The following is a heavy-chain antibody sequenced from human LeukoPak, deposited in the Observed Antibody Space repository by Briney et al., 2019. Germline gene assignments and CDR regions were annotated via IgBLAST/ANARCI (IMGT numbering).Heavy chain of an antibody. CDR2: IYHSGST. J-gene: IGHJ1*01. D-gene: IGHD3-22*01. CDR3: ARGYDSSGYYLGNEYFQH. CDR1: GYSISSGYY. Sequence: SETLSLTCTVSGYSISSGYYWGWIRQPPGKGLEWIGSIYHSGSTYYNPSLKSRVTISVDTSKNQFSLKLSSVTAADTAVYYCARGYDSSGYYLGNEYFQHWGQGTLVTVSS. V-gene: IGHV4-38-2*02.